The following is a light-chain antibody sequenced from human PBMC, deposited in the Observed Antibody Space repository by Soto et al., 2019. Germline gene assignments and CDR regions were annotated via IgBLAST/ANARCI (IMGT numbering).Light chain of an antibody. CDR2: GVT. Sequence: QSALTQPASVSGSPGQSITITCTGTSSDIGGYDYVSWYQHHPGKAPKVIIYGVTNRPSGVSHRFSGSKSANTASLTVSGLQAEDEADYYCSSYGGSNNLVFGGGTKVTVL. CDR1: SSDIGGYDY. V-gene: IGLV2-14*01. J-gene: IGLJ2*01. CDR3: SSYGGSNNLV.